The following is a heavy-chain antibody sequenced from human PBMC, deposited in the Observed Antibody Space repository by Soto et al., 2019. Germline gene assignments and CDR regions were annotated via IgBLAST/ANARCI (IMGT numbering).Heavy chain of an antibody. J-gene: IGHJ4*02. D-gene: IGHD3-3*01. CDR2: ISSSGSTI. V-gene: IGHV3-48*03. Sequence: EVQLVESGGGLVQPGGSLRLSCAASGFTFSSYGMNWVRQAPGKGLEWVSYISSSGSTIYYADSVKGRFTISRDNAKNSLYLQMNSLRAEDTAVYYCARSYYDFWSGYYADYWGQGTLVTVSS. CDR3: ARSYYDFWSGYYADY. CDR1: GFTFSSYG.